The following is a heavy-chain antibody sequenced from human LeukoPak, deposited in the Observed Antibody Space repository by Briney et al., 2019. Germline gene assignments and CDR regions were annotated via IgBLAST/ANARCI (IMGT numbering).Heavy chain of an antibody. D-gene: IGHD3-22*01. J-gene: IGHJ5*02. CDR3: ARVSVYYDSSGYSYNWFDP. Sequence: PSETLSLTCTVSGGSISSYYWSWIRQPPGKGLEWIGYIYYSGSTNYDPSLKSRVTISVDTSNNQFSLKLSSVTAADTAVYYCARVSVYYDSSGYSYNWFDPWGQGTLVTVSS. CDR1: GGSISSYY. CDR2: IYYSGST. V-gene: IGHV4-59*01.